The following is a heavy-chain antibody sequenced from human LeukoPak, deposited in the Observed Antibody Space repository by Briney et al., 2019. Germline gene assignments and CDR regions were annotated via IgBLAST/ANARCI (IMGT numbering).Heavy chain of an antibody. V-gene: IGHV1-69*05. CDR3: ARDSPEYYSDSSGYLHYYYYMDV. J-gene: IGHJ6*03. CDR1: GGTFSSYA. D-gene: IGHD3-22*01. Sequence: SVKVSCKASGGTFSSYAIRWVRQAPGQGLEWMGGIIPIFGTANYAQKFQGRVTITTDESTSTAYMELSSLRSEDTAVYYCARDSPEYYSDSSGYLHYYYYMDVWGKGTTVTVSS. CDR2: IIPIFGTA.